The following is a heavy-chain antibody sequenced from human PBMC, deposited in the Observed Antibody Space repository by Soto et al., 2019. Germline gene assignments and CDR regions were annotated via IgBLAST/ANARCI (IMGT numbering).Heavy chain of an antibody. V-gene: IGHV3-30-3*01. CDR2: ISYDGSNK. CDR3: ARDGDYYDSSGYDYYYGMDV. J-gene: IGHJ6*02. D-gene: IGHD3-22*01. CDR1: GFTFSSYA. Sequence: QPGGSLRLSCAASGFTFSSYAMHWVRQAPGKGLEWVAVISYDGSNKYYADSVKGRFTISRDNSKNTLYLQMNSLRAEDTAVYYCARDGDYYDSSGYDYYYGMDVWGQGTTVTVSS.